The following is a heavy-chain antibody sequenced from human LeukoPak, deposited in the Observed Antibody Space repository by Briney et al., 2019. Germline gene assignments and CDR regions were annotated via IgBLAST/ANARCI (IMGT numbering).Heavy chain of an antibody. Sequence: SETLSLTCTVSGGSISSYYWSWIRQPPGKGLEWVGYIYYSGSTNYNPSLKSRVTISVDTSKNQFSLKLSSVTAADTAVYYCARALGTYWGQGTLVTVSS. V-gene: IGHV4-59*01. D-gene: IGHD3/OR15-3a*01. CDR1: GGSISSYY. J-gene: IGHJ4*02. CDR3: ARALGTY. CDR2: IYYSGST.